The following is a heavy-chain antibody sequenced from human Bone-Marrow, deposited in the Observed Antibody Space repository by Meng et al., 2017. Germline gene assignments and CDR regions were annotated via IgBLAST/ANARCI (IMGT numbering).Heavy chain of an antibody. J-gene: IGHJ4*02. Sequence: SETLSLTCTVSGGSISSSSYYWGWIRQPPGKGLEWIGSIYYSGSTYYNPSLKSRVTIAVDTSKNQFSLKLSSVTVADTAVYYCARDRGRYFDWRIPSLDYWGQGTLVTVSS. V-gene: IGHV4-39*07. CDR2: IYYSGST. D-gene: IGHD3-9*01. CDR3: ARDRGRYFDWRIPSLDY. CDR1: GGSISSSSYY.